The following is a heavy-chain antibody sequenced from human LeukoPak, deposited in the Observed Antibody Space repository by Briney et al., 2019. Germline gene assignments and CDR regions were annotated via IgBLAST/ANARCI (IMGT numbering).Heavy chain of an antibody. CDR1: GFTFSTYA. J-gene: IGHJ4*02. CDR2: ISGSGGTT. D-gene: IGHD2-15*01. Sequence: GGSLRLSCAASGFTFSTYAMTWVRQAPGKGLELVSIISGSGGTTDYADSVKGRFTLSRDNSKNTVFLQMNSLRSEDTAVYYCAKSIGGVVVVDADYWGQGTMVSV. CDR3: AKSIGGVVVVDADY. V-gene: IGHV3-23*01.